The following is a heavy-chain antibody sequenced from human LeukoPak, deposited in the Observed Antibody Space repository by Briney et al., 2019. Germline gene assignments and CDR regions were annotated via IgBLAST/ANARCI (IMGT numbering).Heavy chain of an antibody. CDR1: GFTFSSYA. D-gene: IGHD3-22*01. V-gene: IGHV3-23*01. Sequence: GGSLRLSCAASGFTFSSYAMSWVRQAPGKGLEWVSALSGSGGSTYYADSVKGRLTISRDNSKNTLYLQMNSLRAEDTAVYYCAKGAYDSSGYYPEYFDYWGQGTLVTVSS. CDR3: AKGAYDSSGYYPEYFDY. CDR2: LSGSGGST. J-gene: IGHJ4*02.